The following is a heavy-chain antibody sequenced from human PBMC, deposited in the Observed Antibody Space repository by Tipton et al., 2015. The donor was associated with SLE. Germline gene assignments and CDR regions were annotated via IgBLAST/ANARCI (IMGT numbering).Heavy chain of an antibody. CDR1: GGSISGYY. V-gene: IGHV4-59*12. Sequence: TLSLTCTVSGGSISGYYWSWVRQPPGKGLERIGKIYHGGDTKYSPSLRSRVTISVDTSMNQFSLHLTSVTAAYTALYYCAREWEGAGRLDSWGQGALVTVSS. D-gene: IGHD1-26*01. CDR2: IYHGGDT. CDR3: AREWEGAGRLDS. J-gene: IGHJ4*02.